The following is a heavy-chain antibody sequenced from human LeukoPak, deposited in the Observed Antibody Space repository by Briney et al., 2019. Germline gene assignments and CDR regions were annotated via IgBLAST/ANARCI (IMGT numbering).Heavy chain of an antibody. Sequence: ASVKVSCKASGYTFSNYAIHWVRQAPGQRFEWMGWINGGNGNTEYSQNFQGRVTITRDTSANTAYMELSSLRSEDTAAYYCARDRGNYLLAYWGQGTLVTVSS. V-gene: IGHV1-3*01. CDR1: GYTFSNYA. CDR2: INGGNGNT. CDR3: ARDRGNYLLAY. J-gene: IGHJ4*02. D-gene: IGHD1-26*01.